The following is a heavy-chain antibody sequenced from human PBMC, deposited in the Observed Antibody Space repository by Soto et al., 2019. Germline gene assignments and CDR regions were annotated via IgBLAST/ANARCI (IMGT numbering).Heavy chain of an antibody. V-gene: IGHV3-74*01. CDR2: INSDGSST. Sequence: EVQLVESGGGLVQPGGSLRLSCAASGFTFSSYWMHWVRQAPGKGLVWVSRINSDGSSTSYADSVQGRFTISRDNAKNSLYLPMNSLRAEDTAVYYCTRGNYDDSSVIGKVDYWGQGTLVTVSS. J-gene: IGHJ4*02. CDR1: GFTFSSYW. D-gene: IGHD3-22*01. CDR3: TRGNYDDSSVIGKVDY.